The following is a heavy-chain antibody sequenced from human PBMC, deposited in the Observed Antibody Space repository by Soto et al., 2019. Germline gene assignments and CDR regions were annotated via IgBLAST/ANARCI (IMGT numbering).Heavy chain of an antibody. V-gene: IGHV4-39*02. J-gene: IGHJ4*02. CDR2: VYYSGSA. CDR1: GASISSTSYY. Sequence: QLQLQESGPGLVKPSETLSLTCTVSGASISSTSYYWGWIRQPPGKGLEWIGNVYYSGSASYNPSLRSRVTISVDTSKHHFSLTLSSVTAADTAVYYCARLSGYTSDYLYYVDYWGQGTLVNVSS. D-gene: IGHD6-19*01. CDR3: ARLSGYTSDYLYYVDY.